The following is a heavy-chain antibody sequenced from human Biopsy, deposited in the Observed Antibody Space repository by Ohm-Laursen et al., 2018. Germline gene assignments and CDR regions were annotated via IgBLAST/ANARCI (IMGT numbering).Heavy chain of an antibody. CDR2: NQNSGST. D-gene: IGHD3-9*01. V-gene: IGHV4-59*01. Sequence: GTLSLTCAVSGGSLSGYFWSWIRQPPGKGLEWIGHNQNSGSTNYNPSLKSRVTISADTSKNQFSLKLSSVTAADTAMYYCARGRGWGNTYFRSFDYWGQGTLVTVSS. CDR1: GGSLSGYF. CDR3: ARGRGWGNTYFRSFDY. J-gene: IGHJ4*02.